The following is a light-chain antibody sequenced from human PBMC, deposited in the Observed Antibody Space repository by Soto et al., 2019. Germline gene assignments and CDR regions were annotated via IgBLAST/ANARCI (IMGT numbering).Light chain of an antibody. CDR2: EVS. CDR3: ISYTTFSAPVV. CDR1: SSDVAGYNY. Sequence: QSALTQPASVSGSPGQSITISCTGTSSDVAGYNYVSWYQQHAGKAPKLMIYEVSSRPSGVSSRFSGSKSGNTASLTISGLQAEDEADYYCISYTTFSAPVVFGGGTKVTVL. J-gene: IGLJ2*01. V-gene: IGLV2-14*01.